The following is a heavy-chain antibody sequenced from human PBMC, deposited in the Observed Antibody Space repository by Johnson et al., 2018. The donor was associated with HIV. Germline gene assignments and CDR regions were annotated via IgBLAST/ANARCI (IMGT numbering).Heavy chain of an antibody. J-gene: IGHJ3*02. CDR1: GFTFDDYG. D-gene: IGHD1-26*01. CDR2: INWNGGST. Sequence: MLLVESGGGVVRPGGSLRLSCAASGFTFDDYGMSWVRQAPGKGLEWVSGINWNGGSTGYADSVTGRFTISRDNAKNSLYLQMNSLSAEDTALYYCASGSGSYLSAFDIWGQGTMVTVSS. CDR3: ASGSGSYLSAFDI. V-gene: IGHV3-20*04.